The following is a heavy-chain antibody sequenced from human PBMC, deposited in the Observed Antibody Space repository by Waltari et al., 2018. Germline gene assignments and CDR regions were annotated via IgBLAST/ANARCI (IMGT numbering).Heavy chain of an antibody. V-gene: IGHV1-69*10. D-gene: IGHD4-17*01. CDR1: GGTFSSYA. J-gene: IGHJ4*02. CDR3: ASAGSDYEFDY. CDR2: IIPILGIA. Sequence: QVQLVQSGAEVKKPGSSVKVSCKASGGTFSSYAISWVRQAPGQGLEWMGGIIPILGIANYAQKFQGSVTITTDKSTSTAYMGLSSLRSEDTAVYYCASAGSDYEFDYWGQGTLVTVSS.